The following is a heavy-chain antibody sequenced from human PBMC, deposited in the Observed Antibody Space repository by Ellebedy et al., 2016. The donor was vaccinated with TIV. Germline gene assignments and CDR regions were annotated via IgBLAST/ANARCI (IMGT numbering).Heavy chain of an antibody. J-gene: IGHJ3*02. V-gene: IGHV4-39*07. CDR2: IYYSGST. CDR1: GGSISSSGYY. CDR3: ARGRSFEAFDI. Sequence: SETLSLTCIVSGGSISSSGYYWDWIRQPPGKGLEWIGSIYYSGSTHYNPSLKSRVTISIDTSRNQFSLKLSPVTAADTAVYYCARGRSFEAFDIWGQGTMVTVSS.